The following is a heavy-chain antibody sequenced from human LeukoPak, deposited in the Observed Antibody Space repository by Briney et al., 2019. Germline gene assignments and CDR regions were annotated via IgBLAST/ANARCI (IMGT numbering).Heavy chain of an antibody. D-gene: IGHD3-10*01. J-gene: IGHJ4*02. CDR3: ARGALYVSAPLDY. V-gene: IGHV4-34*01. CDR1: GGSFSGYH. CDR2: INHSGST. Sequence: SETLSLTCAVYGGSFSGYHWSWIRQPPGKGLEWIGEINHSGSTNYNPSLKNRVAISVDTSRNQFSLKLTSVTAADTAVYYCARGALYVSAPLDYWGQGTLVTVSS.